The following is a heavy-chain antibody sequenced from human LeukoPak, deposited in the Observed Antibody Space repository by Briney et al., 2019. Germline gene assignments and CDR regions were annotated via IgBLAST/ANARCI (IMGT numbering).Heavy chain of an antibody. CDR3: ARAFSTGYDDAFDI. CDR2: ISYDGCNR. V-gene: IGHV3-30*09. D-gene: IGHD3-22*01. Sequence: GGSLRLSCAASGFTFSRHGMHWVRQAPGKGLVWVAVISYDGCNRYYADSVRGRFAISRDNSNSTLYLQMNSLRAEDTAVYYCARAFSTGYDDAFDIWGPGTLVTVSS. J-gene: IGHJ3*02. CDR1: GFTFSRHG.